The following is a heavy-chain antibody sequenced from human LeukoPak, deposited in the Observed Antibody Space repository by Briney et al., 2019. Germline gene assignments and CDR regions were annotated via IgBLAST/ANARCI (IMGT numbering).Heavy chain of an antibody. CDR1: GFTFGDYA. J-gene: IGHJ6*03. Sequence: PGGSLRLSCTASGFTFGDYAMSWFRQAPGKGLEWVGFIRSKAYGGTTEYAASVKGRFTISRDDSKRIAYLQMNSLKTEDTAVYYCTRDRVWNDQGDDGTTEWGRKVRAHYYYYYMDVWGKGTTVTVSS. D-gene: IGHD1-1*01. CDR3: TRDRVWNDQGDDGTTEWGRKVRAHYYYYYMDV. V-gene: IGHV3-49*03. CDR2: IRSKAYGGTT.